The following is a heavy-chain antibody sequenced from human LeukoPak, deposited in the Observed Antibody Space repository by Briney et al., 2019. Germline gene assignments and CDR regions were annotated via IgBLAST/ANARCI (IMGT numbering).Heavy chain of an antibody. Sequence: GGSLRLSCAASGFIFSSYAMSWVRQAPGKGLEWVSAISGSGGSTYYADSVKGRFTISRDNSKNTLYLQMDSLRAEDTAVYYCAKDRHYDILTGYSGFDYWGQGTLVTVSS. V-gene: IGHV3-23*01. CDR3: AKDRHYDILTGYSGFDY. J-gene: IGHJ4*02. CDR1: GFIFSSYA. CDR2: ISGSGGST. D-gene: IGHD3-9*01.